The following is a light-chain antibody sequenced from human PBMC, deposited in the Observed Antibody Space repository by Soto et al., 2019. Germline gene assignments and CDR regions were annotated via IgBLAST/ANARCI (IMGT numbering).Light chain of an antibody. V-gene: IGKV3-15*01. Sequence: EIVMTQSPATLSVSPGERATLSCRASQSVSSNLAWYQQKPGQAPRLLIYGASTRATGIPARFSGSGSETEFTLTISSLQSEDFAVYYCQQYNNWPPTFGQGTKLEIK. CDR2: GAS. CDR3: QQYNNWPPT. CDR1: QSVSSN. J-gene: IGKJ2*01.